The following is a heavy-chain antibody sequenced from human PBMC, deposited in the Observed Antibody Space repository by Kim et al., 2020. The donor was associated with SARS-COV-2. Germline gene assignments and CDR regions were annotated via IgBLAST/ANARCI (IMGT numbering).Heavy chain of an antibody. CDR2: IHPDDSDT. J-gene: IGHJ4*02. V-gene: IGHV5-51*01. CDR1: GYSFTNYW. D-gene: IGHD4-4*01. Sequence: GASLKISCKASGYSFTNYWIGWVRQMPGKGLEWMGTIHPDDSDTKYSPSFQGQVTFSADKTTSIAYLHWSSLKASDTAMYFCGRRGSNFLVDFWGQGTLITVSS. CDR3: GRRGSNFLVDF.